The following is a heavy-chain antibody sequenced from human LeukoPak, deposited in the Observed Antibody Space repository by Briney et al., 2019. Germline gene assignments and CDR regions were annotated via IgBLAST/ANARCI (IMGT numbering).Heavy chain of an antibody. CDR3: AKGASLWVIQLWYRGYYMDV. V-gene: IGHV1-69*13. Sequence: SVKVSCKASGGTFSSYAISWVRQAPGQGLEWMGGIIPIFGTANYAQKFQGRVTITADESTSTAYMELSSLRSEDTAVYYCAKGASLWVIQLWYRGYYMDVWGKGTTVTISS. CDR1: GGTFSSYA. D-gene: IGHD5-18*01. CDR2: IIPIFGTA. J-gene: IGHJ6*03.